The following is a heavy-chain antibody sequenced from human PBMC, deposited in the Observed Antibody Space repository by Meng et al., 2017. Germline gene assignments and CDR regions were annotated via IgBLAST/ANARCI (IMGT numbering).Heavy chain of an antibody. V-gene: IGHV4-61*01. CDR2: IDYGGST. CDR3: ARTRGDYYFDY. CDR1: GDSVTVGSHY. Sequence: QVPPQVSGPGLVRPSDTLSPTCTVSGDSVTVGSHYWSWIRQPPGKGLEWIGYIDYGGSTSYNPSLRSRVTISVDTSNNQFSLKLSSVTAADTAVFYCARTRGDYYFDYWGQGTLVTVSS. J-gene: IGHJ4*02. D-gene: IGHD3-16*01.